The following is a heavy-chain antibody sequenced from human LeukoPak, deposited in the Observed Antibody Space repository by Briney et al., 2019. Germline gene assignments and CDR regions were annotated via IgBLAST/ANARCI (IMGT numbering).Heavy chain of an antibody. J-gene: IGHJ5*02. V-gene: IGHV4-4*07. CDR1: GGSISSYY. CDR3: ARRHYDFWSGQPANWFDP. CDR2: IYTSGST. D-gene: IGHD3-3*01. Sequence: SETLSLTCTVSGGSISSYYWSWIRQPAGKGLEWIGRIYTSGSTNYNPSLKSRVTISVDTSKNQFSLKLSSVTAADTAVYYCARRHYDFWSGQPANWFDPWGQGTLVTVSS.